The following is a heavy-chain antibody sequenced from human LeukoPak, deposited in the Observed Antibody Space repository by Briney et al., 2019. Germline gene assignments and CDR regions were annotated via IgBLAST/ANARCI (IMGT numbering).Heavy chain of an antibody. V-gene: IGHV3-48*01. CDR2: VSSSSSTI. Sequence: GGSLRLSCAASGFTFSSYSMNWVRQAPGKGLEWVSYVSSSSSTIYYADSVKGRFTISRDNAKNSLYLQMNSLRAEDTAVYYCAKGGAAHYFDYWGQGTLVTVSS. CDR1: GFTFSSYS. CDR3: AKGGAAHYFDY. J-gene: IGHJ4*02. D-gene: IGHD6-25*01.